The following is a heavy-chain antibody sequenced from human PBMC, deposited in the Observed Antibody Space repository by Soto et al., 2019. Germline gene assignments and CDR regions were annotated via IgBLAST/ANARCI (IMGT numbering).Heavy chain of an antibody. Sequence: GGSLRLSCAASGFTFSSYAMSWVRQAPGKGLEWVSAISGSGGSTYYADSVKDRFTISRDNSKNTLYLQMNSLRAEDTAVYYCDSVVPAALNKAPFDPWGQGTLVTVSS. CDR1: GFTFSSYA. D-gene: IGHD2-2*01. J-gene: IGHJ5*02. CDR3: DSVVPAALNKAPFDP. CDR2: ISGSGGST. V-gene: IGHV3-23*01.